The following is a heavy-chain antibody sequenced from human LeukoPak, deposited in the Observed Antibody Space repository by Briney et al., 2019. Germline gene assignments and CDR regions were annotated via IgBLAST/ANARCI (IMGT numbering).Heavy chain of an antibody. CDR2: ISSGSGTI. CDR1: GFTLSTYN. J-gene: IGHJ4*02. D-gene: IGHD3-22*01. V-gene: IGHV3-48*02. CDR3: ASCRGYFHPFES. Sequence: GGSLRLSCAASGFTLSTYNMIWVRQAPGKGLEGVSYISSGSGTIYYAGSVKGRFTISRDNAKNSLYLQMNSLRDEDTAVYYCASCRGYFHPFESWGQGTLVTVSS.